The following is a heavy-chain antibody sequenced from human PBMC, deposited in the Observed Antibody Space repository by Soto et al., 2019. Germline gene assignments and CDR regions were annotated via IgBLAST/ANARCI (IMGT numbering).Heavy chain of an antibody. CDR1: GGSISSGGYY. CDR3: ARMVVP. V-gene: IGHV4-31*03. D-gene: IGHD2-15*01. J-gene: IGHJ5*02. Sequence: QVHLQESGPGLVKPSQTLSLTCTVSGGSISSGGYYWNWIRQHPGKGLEWIVYFYYSGSTYYNPSLKSRVIISVDTSRNQFSLKLSSVTAAVTAVYYCARMVVPWGQGTLVTVSS. CDR2: FYYSGST.